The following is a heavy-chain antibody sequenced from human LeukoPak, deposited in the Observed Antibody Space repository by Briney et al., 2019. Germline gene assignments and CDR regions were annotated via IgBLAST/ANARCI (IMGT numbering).Heavy chain of an antibody. CDR2: INPSGGRT. CDR1: GYTFTSYY. V-gene: IGHV1-46*01. Sequence: ASVTVSCKASGYTFTSYYMHWVRQAPGQGLEWMGIINPSGGRTSYAQKFQGRVIMTRDTSTSTVYMELYSLRSEDTAVYWCARRGRDYASVNYNYWGQGTLVIVSS. J-gene: IGHJ4*02. CDR3: ARRGRDYASVNYNY. D-gene: IGHD3-10*01.